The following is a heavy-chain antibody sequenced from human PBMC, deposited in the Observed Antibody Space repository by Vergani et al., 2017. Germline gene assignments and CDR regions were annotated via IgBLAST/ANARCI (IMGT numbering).Heavy chain of an antibody. CDR3: ARDLAVESYYDFWSGPPRDY. V-gene: IGHV3-7*01. CDR2: IKHDGSEE. D-gene: IGHD3-3*01. CDR1: GFIFSSYW. Sequence: EVRLVESGGGLVQPGGSLRLSCAASGFIFSSYWMNWVRQAPGKGLEWVANIKHDGSEEYYVDSVKGRFTISRDNAKKSLLLQMNSLRDEDTAVYYCARDLAVESYYDFWSGPPRDYWGQGTLVTVSS. J-gene: IGHJ4*02.